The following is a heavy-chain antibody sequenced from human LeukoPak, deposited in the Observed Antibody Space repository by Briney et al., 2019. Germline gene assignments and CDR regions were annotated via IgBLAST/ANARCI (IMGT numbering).Heavy chain of an antibody. CDR2: ISYDGSNK. Sequence: GGSLRLSCAASGFTFSSYAMHWVRQATGKGLEGVAVISYDGSNKYYADSVKGRFTISRDNSKNTLYLQMNSLRAEDTAVYYCASGVDTAMVFDYWGQGTLVTVSS. V-gene: IGHV3-30*04. D-gene: IGHD5-18*01. J-gene: IGHJ4*02. CDR3: ASGVDTAMVFDY. CDR1: GFTFSSYA.